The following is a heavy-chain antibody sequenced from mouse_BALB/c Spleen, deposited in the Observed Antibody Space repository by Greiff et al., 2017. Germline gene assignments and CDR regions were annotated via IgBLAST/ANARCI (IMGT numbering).Heavy chain of an antibody. D-gene: IGHD2-14*01. Sequence: EVQLVESGPSLVKPSQTLSLTCSVTGDSITSGYWNWIRKFPGNKLEYMGYISYSGSTYYNPSLISRISITRDTSKNQYYLQLNSVTTEDTATYYCARYYRYDGYVDVGGAGTTVTVSS. CDR2: ISYSGST. J-gene: IGHJ1*01. V-gene: IGHV3-8*02. CDR1: GDSITSGY. CDR3: ARYYRYDGYVDV.